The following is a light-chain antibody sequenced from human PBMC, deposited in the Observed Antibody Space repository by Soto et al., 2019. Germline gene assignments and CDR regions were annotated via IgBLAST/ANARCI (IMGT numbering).Light chain of an antibody. CDR3: QQYGSSPQA. J-gene: IGKJ1*01. CDR2: GAS. V-gene: IGKV3-20*01. CDR1: QTISNTF. Sequence: EIVMTQSPATLSVSPGERVTFSCRASQTISNTFLAWYQQRPGQAPRLLIYGASGRAAGIPARFSGSGSGTEFTLTISSLQSEDFAVYYCQQYGSSPQAFGQGTKVDIK.